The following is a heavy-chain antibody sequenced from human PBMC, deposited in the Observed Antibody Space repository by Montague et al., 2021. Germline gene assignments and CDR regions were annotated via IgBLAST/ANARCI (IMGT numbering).Heavy chain of an antibody. V-gene: IGHV4-4*09. J-gene: IGHJ4*02. D-gene: IGHD3-16*01. CDR3: AGGEGVVPAARFDF. CDR2: FAQSVASGVSGST. Sequence: SETLSLTCAVSGGSISTYYWTWIRQSPGKGLEYIGYFAQSVASGVSGSTNYHPSLRGRVTVSVDSSKNQVSLKMTSVTATDTGVYYCAGGEGVVPAARFDFWGRGTLVTVSS. CDR1: GGSISTYY.